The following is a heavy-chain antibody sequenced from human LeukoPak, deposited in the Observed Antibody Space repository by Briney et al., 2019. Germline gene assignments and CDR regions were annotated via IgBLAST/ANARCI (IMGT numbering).Heavy chain of an antibody. CDR3: ARDQGGLLDELDY. CDR2: IIPIFGTA. V-gene: IGHV1-69*01. Sequence: GASVKVSCKASGGTFSSYAISWVRQAPGQVLEWMGGIIPIFGTANYAQKFQGRVTITADESTSTAYMELSSLRSEDTAVYYCARDQGGLLDELDYWGQGTLVTVSS. CDR1: GGTFSSYA. D-gene: IGHD3-16*01. J-gene: IGHJ4*02.